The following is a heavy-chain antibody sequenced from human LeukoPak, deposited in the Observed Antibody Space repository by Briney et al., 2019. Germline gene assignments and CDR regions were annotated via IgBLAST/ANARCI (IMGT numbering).Heavy chain of an antibody. J-gene: IGHJ4*02. CDR2: IYHSGST. V-gene: IGHV4-39*07. CDR1: GGSISSSSYY. CDR3: ARGDIVVVVAGTY. D-gene: IGHD2-15*01. Sequence: SETLSLTCTVSGGSISSSSYYWGWIRQPPGKGLEWIGSIYHSGSTYYNPSLKSRVTISVDTSKNQFSLKLSSVTAADTAVYHCARGDIVVVVAGTYWGQGTLVTVSS.